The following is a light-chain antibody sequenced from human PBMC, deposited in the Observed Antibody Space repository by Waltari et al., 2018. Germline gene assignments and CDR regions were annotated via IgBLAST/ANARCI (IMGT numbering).Light chain of an antibody. CDR1: RGINPY. V-gene: IGKV1-39*01. Sequence: DIQMSQSPSSLSASVGDRVTITCRTSRGINPYLNWYQQKPGQAPKLLNYFTHTLASGVPSRFSGSGSGTDFTLIINGLQPEDFATYYCQQGDAYPFTFGPGTKLDIK. CDR3: QQGDAYPFT. CDR2: FTH. J-gene: IGKJ3*01.